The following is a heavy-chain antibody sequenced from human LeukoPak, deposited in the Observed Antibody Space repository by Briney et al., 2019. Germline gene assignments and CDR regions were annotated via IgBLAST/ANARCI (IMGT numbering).Heavy chain of an antibody. CDR1: GFTFRNYV. D-gene: IGHD4-17*01. V-gene: IGHV3-30-3*01. J-gene: IGHJ4*02. CDR2: TSSDLNVK. Sequence: GGSLRLSCAASGFTFRNYVIHWVRQAPGKGLEWVAVTSSDLNVKLYADSVKGRFTISRDNAKNSLYLQMNSLRAEDTAVYYCARASSYGDYDYWGQGTLVTVSS. CDR3: ARASSYGDYDY.